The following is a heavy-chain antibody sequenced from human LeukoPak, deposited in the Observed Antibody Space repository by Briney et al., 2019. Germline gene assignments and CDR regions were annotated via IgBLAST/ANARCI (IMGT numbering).Heavy chain of an antibody. V-gene: IGHV4-30-4*08. CDR1: GGSISSGDYY. CDR3: ARVSNDFWSGYYLLDY. J-gene: IGHJ4*02. Sequence: SQTLSLTCTVSGGSISSGDYYWSWIRQPPGKGLEWIGYIYYSGSTYYNPSLKSRVTISVDTSKNQFSLKLSSVTAADTAVYYCARVSNDFWSGYYLLDYWGQGTLVTVSS. D-gene: IGHD3-3*01. CDR2: IYYSGST.